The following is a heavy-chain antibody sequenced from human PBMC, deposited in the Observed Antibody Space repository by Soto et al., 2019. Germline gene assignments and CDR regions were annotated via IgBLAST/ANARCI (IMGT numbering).Heavy chain of an antibody. CDR2: INSDGARI. Sequence: GSLRLSCAASGFTFTHYRIHWVRQPPGKGLEWVGRINSDGARIEYGDSVKGRFTISRDNAKNALYLQMNSLRADDTAVYFCVRGMNPLFGGQGTLVTVSS. V-gene: IGHV3-74*03. J-gene: IGHJ4*01. CDR1: GFTFTHYR. CDR3: VRGMNPLF.